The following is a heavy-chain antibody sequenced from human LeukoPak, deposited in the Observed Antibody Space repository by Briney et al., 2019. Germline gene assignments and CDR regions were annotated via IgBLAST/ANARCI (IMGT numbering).Heavy chain of an antibody. CDR1: GYTFTSYD. Sequence: ASVKVSCKASGYTFTSYDINWVRQATGQGLEWMGWMNPNSGNTGYAQKFQGRVTITRNTSISTAYMELSSLRSEDTAVFYCARGLGWELHSDYFDYWGQGTLVTVSS. CDR3: ARGLGWELHSDYFDY. J-gene: IGHJ4*02. V-gene: IGHV1-8*03. CDR2: MNPNSGNT. D-gene: IGHD1-26*01.